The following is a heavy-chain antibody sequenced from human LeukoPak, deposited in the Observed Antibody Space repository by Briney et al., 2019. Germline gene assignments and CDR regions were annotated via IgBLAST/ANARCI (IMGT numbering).Heavy chain of an antibody. Sequence: SETLSLTCAVYGGSFSGYYWSWIRQPPGKGLEWIGEINHSGSTNYNPSLKSRVTISVDTSKNQFSLKLSSVTAADTAVYYCARERRGYDFWSGYYTAPFFDYWGQGTLVTVSS. CDR3: ARERRGYDFWSGYYTAPFFDY. CDR2: INHSGST. CDR1: GGSFSGYY. V-gene: IGHV4-34*01. J-gene: IGHJ4*02. D-gene: IGHD3-3*01.